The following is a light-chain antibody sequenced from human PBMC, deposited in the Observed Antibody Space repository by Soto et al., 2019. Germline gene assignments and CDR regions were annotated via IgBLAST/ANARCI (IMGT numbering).Light chain of an antibody. CDR2: EVS. V-gene: IGLV2-8*01. CDR1: SSDVGAYNY. Sequence: QSALTQPPSASGSPGQSVTISCTGTSSDVGAYNYVSWYQQHPGKAPKLMIYEVSKRPSGVPDRFSGSKSGNTASLTVSGLQAEDEADYYCQSQDRSLSASVFGGGTKVTVL. CDR3: QSQDRSLSASV. J-gene: IGLJ3*02.